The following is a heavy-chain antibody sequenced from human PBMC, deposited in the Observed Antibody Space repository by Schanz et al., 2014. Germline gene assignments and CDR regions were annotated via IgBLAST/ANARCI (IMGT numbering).Heavy chain of an antibody. CDR3: ARGAAAGIYNWFDP. Sequence: QVQLQASGPGLVKPSETLSLTCTVSGGSMSGYHWIWIRQPPGRGLEWIGHIYYSGGTRYNPSLESRVTISIDMSKSQFSLTLSTVIAADTAIYFCARGAAAGIYNWFDPWGQGTQVIVSS. CDR2: IYYSGGT. D-gene: IGHD6-13*01. V-gene: IGHV4-59*01. CDR1: GGSMSGYH. J-gene: IGHJ5*02.